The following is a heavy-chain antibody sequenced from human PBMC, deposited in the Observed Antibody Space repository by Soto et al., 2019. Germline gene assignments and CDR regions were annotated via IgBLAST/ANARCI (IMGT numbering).Heavy chain of an antibody. Sequence: QVQLQQWGAGLLKPSETLSLTCAVYGGSFSGYYWSWIRQPPGKGLEWIGEINHSGSTNYNPSLRSRVTISVDTSKNQFSLKLSSVTAADTAVYYCASGELLWFGELLYQYCFDYWGQGTLVTVSS. D-gene: IGHD3-10*01. CDR1: GGSFSGYY. CDR3: ASGELLWFGELLYQYCFDY. CDR2: INHSGST. V-gene: IGHV4-34*01. J-gene: IGHJ4*02.